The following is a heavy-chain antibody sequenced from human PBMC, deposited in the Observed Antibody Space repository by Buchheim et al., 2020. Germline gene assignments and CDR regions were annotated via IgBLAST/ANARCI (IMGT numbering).Heavy chain of an antibody. CDR2: IYYSGST. V-gene: IGHV4-59*08. J-gene: IGHJ5*02. D-gene: IGHD6-13*01. CDR3: ARRIAAAGTGNWFDP. CDR1: GGSISSYY. Sequence: QVQLQESGPGLVKPSETLSLTCTVSGGSISSYYWSWIRQPPGKGLEWIGYIYYSGSTNYKPSLKSRVTISVDTSKNQFSLKLSSVTAAGTAVYYCARRIAAAGTGNWFDPWGQGTL.